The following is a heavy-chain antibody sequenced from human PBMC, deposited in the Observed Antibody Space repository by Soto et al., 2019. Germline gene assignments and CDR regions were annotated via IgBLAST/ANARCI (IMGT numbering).Heavy chain of an antibody. J-gene: IGHJ4*02. D-gene: IGHD2-15*01. CDR3: ARSSGDRWTFDY. CDR1: GGSLSSYY. CDR2: IYYTGST. Sequence: KTSETLSLTCTVSGGSLSSYYWSWIRQPPGKGLEWIGYIYYTGSTNYNPSLKSRVTISLDTSKNQFSLKLSSVTAADTAVYYCARSSGDRWTFDYWGQGTLVTVYS. V-gene: IGHV4-59*01.